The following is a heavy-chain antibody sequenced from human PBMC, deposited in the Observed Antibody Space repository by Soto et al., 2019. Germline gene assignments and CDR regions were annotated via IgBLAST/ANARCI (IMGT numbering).Heavy chain of an antibody. J-gene: IGHJ4*02. CDR3: ASRPSHVKYYGVFDY. CDR1: GLPLGRQC. D-gene: IGHD3-3*01. Sequence: GGSLTLPCRAAGLPLGRQCITWAPQAPGKGLEWVANINEDGSEKFYVGSVKGRFTIYRDNVKNSLFLQMNDLRAEDTAVYHCASRPSHVKYYGVFDYWGQSTVVTVSS. CDR2: INEDGSEK. V-gene: IGHV3-7*03.